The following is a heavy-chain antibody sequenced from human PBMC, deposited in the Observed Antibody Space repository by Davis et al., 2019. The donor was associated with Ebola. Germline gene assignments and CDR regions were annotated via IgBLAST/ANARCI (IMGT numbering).Heavy chain of an antibody. V-gene: IGHV3-30*18. J-gene: IGHJ6*02. CDR3: AKDALGEAPYYYYGMDV. CDR2: ISYHGSIK. Sequence: GESLKISCAPSGFSVGRYGMHWVRQAPGKGLEWVAVISYHGSIKYYGDSVEGRFTISRDNSKNTLYLQMNSLRPEDTAVYYCAKDALGEAPYYYYGMDVWGQGTTVTVSS. CDR1: GFSVGRYG. D-gene: IGHD3-16*01.